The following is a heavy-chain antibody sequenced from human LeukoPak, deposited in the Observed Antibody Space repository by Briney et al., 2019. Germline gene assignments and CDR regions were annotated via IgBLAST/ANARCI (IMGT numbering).Heavy chain of an antibody. CDR1: GYTFTGYY. D-gene: IGHD2-2*01. Sequence: ASVKVSYKASGYTFTGYYIHWVRQAPAQGLEWMGWINLNSGDTHYAQQFQGRVTITRDTSISTGYMGLSSLRSEDTAVYYCARGVGGTSPYYYYYMDVWGKGTTVTVSS. CDR3: ARGVGGTSPYYYYYMDV. CDR2: INLNSGDT. J-gene: IGHJ6*03. V-gene: IGHV1-2*02.